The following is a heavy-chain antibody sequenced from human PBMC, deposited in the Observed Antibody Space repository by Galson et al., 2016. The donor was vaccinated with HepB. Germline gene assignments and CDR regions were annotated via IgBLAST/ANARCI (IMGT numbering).Heavy chain of an antibody. CDR2: ISDNGGST. CDR1: GFTFDTFT. J-gene: IGHJ4*02. CDR3: ARDHAGLYDNSGSYFDA. V-gene: IGHV3-30-3*01. Sequence: SLRLSCAASGFTFDTFTLHWVRQSPGKGLEWVAVISDNGGSTFYAESVQGRFIISRDNSKNTVYLQMRSLRVEDTAVYYCARDHAGLYDNSGSYFDAWGQGTLFTVSS. D-gene: IGHD3-22*01.